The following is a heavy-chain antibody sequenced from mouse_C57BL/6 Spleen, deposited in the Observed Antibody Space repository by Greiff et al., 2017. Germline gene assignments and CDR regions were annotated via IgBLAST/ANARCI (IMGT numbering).Heavy chain of an antibody. CDR3: ARSPITTVRDYAMDY. D-gene: IGHD1-1*01. CDR1: GYTFTSYG. J-gene: IGHJ4*01. CDR2: IYPRSGNT. V-gene: IGHV1-81*01. Sequence: QVQLQQSGAELARPGASVKLSCKASGYTFTSYGISWVKQRTGQGLEWIGEIYPRSGNTYYNEKYKGKATLTADKSSSTAYMELRSLTSEDSAVYFCARSPITTVRDYAMDYWGQGTSVTVSS.